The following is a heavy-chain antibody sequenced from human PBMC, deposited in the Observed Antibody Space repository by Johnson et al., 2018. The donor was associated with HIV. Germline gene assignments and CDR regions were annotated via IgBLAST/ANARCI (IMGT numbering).Heavy chain of an antibody. V-gene: IGHV3-33*06. CDR3: AKQYYDSSGLDDAFDI. J-gene: IGHJ3*02. Sequence: QVQLVESGGGVVQPGRSLRLSCAASGFTFSSYGMHWVRQAPGKGLEWVAVIWYDGSNKYYADSVKGRFTISRDNSKNTLYLQMNSLRAEDTAVYYCAKQYYDSSGLDDAFDIWGQGTMVTVSS. CDR1: GFTFSSYG. CDR2: IWYDGSNK. D-gene: IGHD3-22*01.